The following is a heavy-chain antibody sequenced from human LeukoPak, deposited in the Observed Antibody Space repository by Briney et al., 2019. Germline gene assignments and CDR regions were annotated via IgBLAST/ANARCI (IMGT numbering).Heavy chain of an antibody. CDR3: ARSVFGVVIIRYYFDY. V-gene: IGHV3-30*03. CDR1: GFTFSSYG. J-gene: IGHJ4*02. CDR2: ISYDGSNK. Sequence: GGSLRLSCAASGFTFSSYGMHWVRQAPGKGLEWVAVISYDGSNKYYADSVKGRFTISRDNSKNTLYLQMNSLRAEDTAVYYCARSVFGVVIIRYYFDYWGQGTLVTVSS. D-gene: IGHD3-3*01.